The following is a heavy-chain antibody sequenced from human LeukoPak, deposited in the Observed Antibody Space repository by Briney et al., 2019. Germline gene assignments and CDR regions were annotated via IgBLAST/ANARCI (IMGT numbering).Heavy chain of an antibody. CDR2: IIPIFGTA. CDR1: GGTFISYA. D-gene: IGHD3-3*01. CDR3: ARASFTIFGVVIDIHWFDP. Sequence: SVKVSCKASGGTFISYAISWVRQAPGQGLEWMGGIIPIFGTANYAQKFQGRVTITADESTSTAYMELSSLRSEDTAVYYCARASFTIFGVVIDIHWFDPWGQGTLVTASS. J-gene: IGHJ5*02. V-gene: IGHV1-69*13.